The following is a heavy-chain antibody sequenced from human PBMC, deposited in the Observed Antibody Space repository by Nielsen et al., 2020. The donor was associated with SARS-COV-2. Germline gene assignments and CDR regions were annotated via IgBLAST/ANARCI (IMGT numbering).Heavy chain of an antibody. V-gene: IGHV3-53*01. CDR3: ARGGYSSSWYNWFDP. CDR2: IYSGGST. Sequence: GGSLRLSCAASGFTFSSYWMSWVRQAPGKGLEWVSVIYSGGSTYYADSVKGRFTISRDNSKNTLYLQMNSLRAEDTAVYYRARGGYSSSWYNWFDPWGQGTLVTVSS. D-gene: IGHD6-13*01. J-gene: IGHJ5*02. CDR1: GFTFSSYW.